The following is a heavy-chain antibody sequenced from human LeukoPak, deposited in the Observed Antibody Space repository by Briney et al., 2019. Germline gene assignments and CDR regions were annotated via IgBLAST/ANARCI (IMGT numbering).Heavy chain of an antibody. CDR3: ARELAVADGWRYYYYMDV. V-gene: IGHV1-2*02. J-gene: IGHJ6*03. CDR1: GYTFTGYY. D-gene: IGHD6-19*01. CDR2: INPNSGGT. Sequence: ASVKVSCKASGYTFTGYYMHWVRQAPGQGLEWMGWINPNSGGTNYAQKFQGRVTMTRDTSISTGYMELSRLRSGDTAVYYCARELAVADGWRYYYYMDVWGKGTTVTISS.